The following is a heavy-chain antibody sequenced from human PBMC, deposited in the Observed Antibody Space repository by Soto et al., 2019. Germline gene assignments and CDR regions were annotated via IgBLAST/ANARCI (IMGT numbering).Heavy chain of an antibody. J-gene: IGHJ5*02. CDR3: AADPIAAAGTEYNWLDP. CDR1: GFTFTSSA. Sequence: SVKVSCKASGFTFTSSAVQWVRQARGQRLEWIGWIVVGSGNTNYAQKFQERVTITRDMSTSTAYMELSSLRSEDTAVYYCAADPIAAAGTEYNWLDPWGQGTLVTVSS. D-gene: IGHD6-13*01. CDR2: IVVGSGNT. V-gene: IGHV1-58*01.